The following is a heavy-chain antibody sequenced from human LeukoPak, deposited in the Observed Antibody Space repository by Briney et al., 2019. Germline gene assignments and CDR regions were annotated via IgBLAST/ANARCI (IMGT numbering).Heavy chain of an antibody. Sequence: SETLSLTCTVSGGSISSSNYYWAWIRQPPGKGLEWIGNIHYSGSTYYNASLNSRITMSIDTSKNQFSLKLSSVTAADTAVYYCARGRDSSGWYFGYWGQGTLVTVSS. CDR3: ARGRDSSGWYFGY. J-gene: IGHJ4*02. D-gene: IGHD6-19*01. CDR1: GGSISSSNYY. CDR2: IHYSGST. V-gene: IGHV4-39*07.